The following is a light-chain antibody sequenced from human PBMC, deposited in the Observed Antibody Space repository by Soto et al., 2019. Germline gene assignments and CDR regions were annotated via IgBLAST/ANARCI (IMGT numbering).Light chain of an antibody. CDR2: SAS. Sequence: DIQLTQSPSSLSASVGDRVTITCRVSQGICSYLNWYRQKPGKVPKLLIYSASNLQSGVPSRFSGSGSGTDFTLTISSLQPEDVATYYGQRNYSAPLTFGGGTKVEIK. V-gene: IGKV1-27*01. CDR1: QGICSY. CDR3: QRNYSAPLT. J-gene: IGKJ4*01.